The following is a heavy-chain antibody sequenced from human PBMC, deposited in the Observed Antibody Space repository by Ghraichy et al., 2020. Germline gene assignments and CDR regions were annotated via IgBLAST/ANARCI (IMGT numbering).Heavy chain of an antibody. CDR3: ARSEMATIAAYLDY. D-gene: IGHD5-24*01. J-gene: IGHJ4*02. Sequence: GGSLRLSCAASGFTFSSYGMHWVRQVPGKGLEWVAVIRYDGNNKYYADSVKGRFDISRDNSNNMLYVQMNNLRAEDTAVYYCARSEMATIAAYLDYWGQGTLVTVSS. CDR2: IRYDGNNK. V-gene: IGHV3-33*01. CDR1: GFTFSSYG.